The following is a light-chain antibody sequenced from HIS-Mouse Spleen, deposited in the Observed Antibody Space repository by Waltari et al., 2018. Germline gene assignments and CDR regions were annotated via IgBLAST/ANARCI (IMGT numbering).Light chain of an antibody. CDR1: QGISSY. CDR2: AAS. Sequence: DIQLTQPPSFLSVSVGDRVTITCRASQGISSYLAWYQQKPGKAAKLLIYAASTLRSRVPYRCRSSGSGTEFTHTISCLQPEDFATYYCQQLNSYPPTFGQGTKVEI. CDR3: QQLNSYPPT. V-gene: IGKV1-9*01. J-gene: IGKJ1*01.